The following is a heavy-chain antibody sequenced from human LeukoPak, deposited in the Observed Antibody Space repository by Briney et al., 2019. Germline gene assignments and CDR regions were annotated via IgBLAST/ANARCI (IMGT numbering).Heavy chain of an antibody. D-gene: IGHD2-15*01. Sequence: TLSLTCTLSGGAISSSSHSSGWLPPPPEKRRGWSVNISYTGSARYEPSPKSRDTISIDTSKSLFCLDLTSVTAADTAIYYYVRHADRGHNQMGFDCWSQGTLVTVSS. J-gene: IGHJ4*02. V-gene: IGHV4-39*01. CDR1: GGAISSSSHS. CDR2: ISYTGSA. CDR3: VRHADRGHNQMGFDC.